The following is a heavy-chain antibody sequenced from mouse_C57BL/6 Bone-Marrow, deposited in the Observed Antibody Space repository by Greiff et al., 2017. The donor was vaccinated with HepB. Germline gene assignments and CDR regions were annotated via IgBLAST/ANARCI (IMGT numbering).Heavy chain of an antibody. Sequence: QVQLQQPGAELVKPGASVKLSCKASGYTFTSYWMHWVKQRPGRGLEWIGRIDPNSGGTKYNEKFKSKATLTVDKPSSTAYMQLSSLTSEDSAVYYGAREIGYDYRGYDAMDYWGQGTSVTVSS. CDR2: IDPNSGGT. J-gene: IGHJ4*01. D-gene: IGHD2-4*01. CDR1: GYTFTSYW. CDR3: AREIGYDYRGYDAMDY. V-gene: IGHV1-72*01.